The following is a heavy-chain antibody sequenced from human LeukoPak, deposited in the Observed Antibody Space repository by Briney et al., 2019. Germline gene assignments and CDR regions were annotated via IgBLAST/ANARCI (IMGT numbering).Heavy chain of an antibody. V-gene: IGHV3-21*04. CDR1: GFTFSSYS. CDR2: ISSSSSYI. D-gene: IGHD2-2*02. Sequence: NPGGSLRLSCAASGFTFSSYSMNWVRQAPGKGLEWVSSISSSSSYIYYADSVKGRFTISRDNSKNTLYLQMNSLRAEDTAVYYCAKGRYCSSTSCYRALGNWFDPWGQGTLVTVSS. J-gene: IGHJ5*02. CDR3: AKGRYCSSTSCYRALGNWFDP.